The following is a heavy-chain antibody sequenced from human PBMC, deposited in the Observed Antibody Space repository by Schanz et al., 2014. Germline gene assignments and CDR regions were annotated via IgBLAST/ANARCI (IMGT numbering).Heavy chain of an antibody. Sequence: QVQLVQSGTEVKKPGASVKVSCKASGYTFTSHGISWVRQAPGQGLEWMGWMNPNSGNTGYAQKFQGRVTMTRNTSISTAYMELSSLRSEDTAVYYCARDPSFSMVRGVIIDSYYYGMDVWGQGTTVTVSS. D-gene: IGHD3-10*01. J-gene: IGHJ6*02. CDR1: GYTFTSHG. V-gene: IGHV1-8*01. CDR3: ARDPSFSMVRGVIIDSYYYGMDV. CDR2: MNPNSGNT.